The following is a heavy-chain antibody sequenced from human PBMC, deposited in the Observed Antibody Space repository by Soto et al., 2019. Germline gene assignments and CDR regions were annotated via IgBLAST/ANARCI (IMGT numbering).Heavy chain of an antibody. D-gene: IGHD1-1*01. CDR1: GLTISGKKY. Sequence: DVQLVESGGGLIQPGECLRLSCAAFGLTISGKKYVAWVRQAPGKGLAWVSALYDVDGSFYADSVTGRFTTSSDSTKNTVYLQMNDLRPDDTAVYYCATWHEREHAFDVWGQGTTVTISS. J-gene: IGHJ3*01. CDR3: ATWHEREHAFDV. V-gene: IGHV3-53*01. CDR2: LYDVDGS.